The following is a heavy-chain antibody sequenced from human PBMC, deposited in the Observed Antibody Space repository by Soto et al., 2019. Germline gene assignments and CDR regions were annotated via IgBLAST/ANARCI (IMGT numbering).Heavy chain of an antibody. D-gene: IGHD3-16*01. CDR3: AKMATPVRYFDY. V-gene: IGHV3-23*01. CDR1: GLIFSNYA. CDR2: ISGSGGGT. J-gene: IGHJ4*02. Sequence: GGSLRLSCAASGLIFSNYAMSWVRQAPGKGLEWVSSISGSGGGTYYADSVKGRFTISTDNSKNTLYLQMNSLRAEDTAVYYCAKMATPVRYFDYWGQGTLVTVSS.